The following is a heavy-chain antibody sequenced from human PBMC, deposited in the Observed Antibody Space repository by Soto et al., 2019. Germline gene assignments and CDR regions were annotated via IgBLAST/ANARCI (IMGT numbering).Heavy chain of an antibody. V-gene: IGHV3-30*18. J-gene: IGHJ4*02. Sequence: LRLSCAASGFTFSSYGMHWVRQAPGKGLEWVAVISYDGSNKYYADSVKGRFTISRDNSKNTLYLQMNSLRAEDTAVYYCAKDYLYYYDSSGYAPGYWGQGTLVTVSS. CDR3: AKDYLYYYDSSGYAPGY. D-gene: IGHD3-22*01. CDR2: ISYDGSNK. CDR1: GFTFSSYG.